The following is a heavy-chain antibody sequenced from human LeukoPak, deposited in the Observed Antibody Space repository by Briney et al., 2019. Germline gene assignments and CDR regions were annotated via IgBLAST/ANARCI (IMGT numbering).Heavy chain of an antibody. CDR2: ISSSSSYI. CDR1: GFTFSSYS. Sequence: PGGSLRLSCAASGFTFSSYSMNWVRQTPGKGLEWVSSISSSSSYIYYADSVKGRFTISRDNAKNSLYLQMNSLRAEDTAVYYCASSIADYDFWSGYSSYWGQGTLVTVSS. J-gene: IGHJ4*02. V-gene: IGHV3-21*01. CDR3: ASSIADYDFWSGYSSY. D-gene: IGHD3-3*01.